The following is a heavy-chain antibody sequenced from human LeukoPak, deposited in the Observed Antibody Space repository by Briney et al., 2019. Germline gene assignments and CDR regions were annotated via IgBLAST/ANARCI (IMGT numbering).Heavy chain of an antibody. D-gene: IGHD3-3*01. CDR1: GGSISSYY. CDR3: ARGQPTIITIFGVGYYYGMDV. V-gene: IGHV4-34*01. J-gene: IGHJ6*02. CDR2: INHSGST. Sequence: PSETLSLTCTVSGGSISSYYWSWIRQPPGKGLEWIGEINHSGSTNYNPSLKSRVTISVDTSKNQFSLKLSSVTAADTAVYYCARGQPTIITIFGVGYYYGMDVWGQGTTVTVSS.